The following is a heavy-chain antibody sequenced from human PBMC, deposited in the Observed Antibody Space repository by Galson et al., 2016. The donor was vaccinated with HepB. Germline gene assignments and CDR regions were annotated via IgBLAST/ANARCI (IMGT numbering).Heavy chain of an antibody. D-gene: IGHD3-10*01. CDR2: ISGSGGST. CDR3: AGGYYGSGSYYAY. Sequence: SLRLSCAASGFTFSSYAMSWVRRAPGKGLEWVSAISGSGGSTYYADSVKGRFTISRDNSKNTLYLQMNSLRAEDTAVYYCAGGYYGSGSYYAYWGQGTLVTVSS. J-gene: IGHJ4*02. CDR1: GFTFSSYA. V-gene: IGHV3-23*01.